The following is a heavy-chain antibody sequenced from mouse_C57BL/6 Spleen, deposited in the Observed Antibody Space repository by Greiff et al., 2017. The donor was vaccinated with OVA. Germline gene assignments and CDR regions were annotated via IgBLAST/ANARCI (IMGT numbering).Heavy chain of an antibody. J-gene: IGHJ2*01. CDR2: IDPENGDT. V-gene: IGHV14-4*01. D-gene: IGHD1-1*01. Sequence: VHVKQSGAELVRPGASVKLSCTASGFNIKDDYMHWVKQRPEQGLEWIGWIDPENGDTEYASKFQGKATITADASSNTAYLQLSSLTSEDTAVYYCTTLTTVGDYWGQGTTLTVSS. CDR3: TTLTTVGDY. CDR1: GFNIKDDY.